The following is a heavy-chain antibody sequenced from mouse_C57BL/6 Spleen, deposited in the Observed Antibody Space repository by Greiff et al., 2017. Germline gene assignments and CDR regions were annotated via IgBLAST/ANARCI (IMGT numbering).Heavy chain of an antibody. CDR3: AITGTRYYAIDY. J-gene: IGHJ4*01. V-gene: IGHV1-74*01. Sequence: VQLQQSGAELVKPGASVKVSCKASGYTFTSYWMHWVKQRPGQGLEWIGRIPPSDSDTNYTQKFKGTATLTVDKSSSTSYMQLSSLTSEDTSVYYCAITGTRYYAIDYWGQGTSGTVSS. D-gene: IGHD4-1*01. CDR2: IPPSDSDT. CDR1: GYTFTSYW.